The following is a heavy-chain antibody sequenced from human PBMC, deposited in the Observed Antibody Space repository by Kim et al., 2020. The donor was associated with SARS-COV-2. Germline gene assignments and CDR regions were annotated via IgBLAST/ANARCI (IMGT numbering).Heavy chain of an antibody. V-gene: IGHV1-69*13. CDR1: GGTFSSYA. CDR2: IIPIFGTA. Sequence: SVKVSCKASGGTFSSYAISWVRQAPGQGVAWMGGIIPIFGTANYEQKFQGRVTITPDESTSTAYLELNRLRSEDTAVYYCASTLLWFRENQYYFDCWGQGTLVTVSS. J-gene: IGHJ4*02. D-gene: IGHD3-10*01. CDR3: ASTLLWFRENQYYFDC.